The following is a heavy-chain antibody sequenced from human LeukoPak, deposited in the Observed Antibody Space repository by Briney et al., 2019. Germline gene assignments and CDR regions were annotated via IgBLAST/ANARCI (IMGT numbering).Heavy chain of an antibody. CDR2: IRSKAYGGTT. J-gene: IGHJ6*03. Sequence: PGGSLRLSCTASGFTFGDYAMSWFRQAPGKGLEWVGFIRSKAYGGTTEYAASVKGRFTISRDDSKSIAYLQMNSLKTEDTAVYYCTRAGPPHYSSSYYDYYYYMDVWGKGTTVTVSS. D-gene: IGHD6-13*01. V-gene: IGHV3-49*03. CDR3: TRAGPPHYSSSYYDYYYYMDV. CDR1: GFTFGDYA.